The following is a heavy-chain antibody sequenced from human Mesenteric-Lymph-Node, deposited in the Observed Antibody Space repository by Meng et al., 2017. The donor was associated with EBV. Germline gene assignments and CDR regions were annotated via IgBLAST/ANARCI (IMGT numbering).Heavy chain of an antibody. CDR2: MYHSGST. CDR1: GGSISNDPW. CDR3: ARGREYSWGY. Sequence: QVQLQATGPGLVKPSGTLSLTCGVSGGSISNDPWWSWVRQPPGKGLEWIGEMYHSGSTNYNPSLKSRVTISVDKSKNQFFLNLNSVTAADTAVYYCARGREYSWGYWGQGTLVTVSS. V-gene: IGHV4-4*02. J-gene: IGHJ4*02. D-gene: IGHD4-11*01.